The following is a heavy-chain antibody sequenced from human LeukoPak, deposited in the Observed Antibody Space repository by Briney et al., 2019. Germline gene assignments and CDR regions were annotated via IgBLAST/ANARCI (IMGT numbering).Heavy chain of an antibody. CDR2: IYSDGST. CDR1: GFTFSSYA. J-gene: IGHJ4*02. D-gene: IGHD3-16*02. CDR3: ADSYDYTWGSYRN. V-gene: IGHV3-66*01. Sequence: GVLRLSCAASGFTFSSYAMSWVRQAPGKGLEWVSIIYSDGSTYYVDSVKGRFTISRDNSKNTLYLQMNSLRAEDTAVYYCADSYDYTWGSYRNWGQGTLVTVSS.